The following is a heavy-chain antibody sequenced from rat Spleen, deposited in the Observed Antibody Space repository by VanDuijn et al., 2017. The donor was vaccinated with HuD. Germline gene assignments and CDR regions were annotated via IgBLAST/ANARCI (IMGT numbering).Heavy chain of an antibody. Sequence: EVQLQESGPGLVKPSQSLSLTCSVTAYSIISSYRWHWIRKFPGNKLEWMGFINGAGSTSYNPSLKGRISITRDTSKKQFFLQVNSVTTEDTATYYCARGYYVAFAYWGQGTLVTLSS. V-gene: IGHV3-3*01. D-gene: IGHD1-12*01. CDR1: AYSIISSYR. CDR3: ARGYYVAFAY. CDR2: INGAGST. J-gene: IGHJ3*01.